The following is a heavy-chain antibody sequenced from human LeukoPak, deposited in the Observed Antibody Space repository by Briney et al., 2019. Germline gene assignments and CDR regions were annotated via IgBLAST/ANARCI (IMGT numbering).Heavy chain of an antibody. V-gene: IGHV3-21*04. D-gene: IGHD1-26*01. CDR2: ISSSSSYI. Sequence: GGSLRLSCAASGFTFSSYSMNWVRQAPGKGLEWVSSISSSSSYIYYADSVKGRFTISRDNAKNSLYLQMNSLRAEDTAVYYCAKDTGSGATLNPGSFDYWGQGTLVTVSS. CDR1: GFTFSSYS. J-gene: IGHJ4*02. CDR3: AKDTGSGATLNPGSFDY.